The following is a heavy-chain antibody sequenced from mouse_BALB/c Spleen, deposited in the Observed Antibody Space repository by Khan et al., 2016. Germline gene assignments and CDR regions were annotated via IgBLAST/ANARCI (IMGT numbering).Heavy chain of an antibody. CDR2: ISTYYGDT. Sequence: QVQLKQSGAELVRPGVSVKISCKGSGYTFTDYAIHWVKQSHAKSLEWIGVISTYYGDTSYNQKFEGKATMTVDKPSSPAYVELARLTSEDSAISYYAREGLNYDYAMDYWGQGTSVTVSS. D-gene: IGHD2-1*01. V-gene: IGHV1S137*01. J-gene: IGHJ4*01. CDR3: AREGLNYDYAMDY. CDR1: GYTFTDYA.